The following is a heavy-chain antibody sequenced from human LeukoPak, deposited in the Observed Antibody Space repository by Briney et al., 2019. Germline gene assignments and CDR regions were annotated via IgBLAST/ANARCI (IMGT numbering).Heavy chain of an antibody. V-gene: IGHV3-23*01. Sequence: PGGSLRLSCAASGFTFDDYGMHWVRQAPGKGLEWVSAISGSGGSTYYADSVKGRFTISRDNSKNTLYLQMNSLRAEDTAVYYCARVVMVRGVIGYMDVWGKGTTVTISS. CDR2: ISGSGGST. J-gene: IGHJ6*03. CDR1: GFTFDDYG. CDR3: ARVVMVRGVIGYMDV. D-gene: IGHD3-10*01.